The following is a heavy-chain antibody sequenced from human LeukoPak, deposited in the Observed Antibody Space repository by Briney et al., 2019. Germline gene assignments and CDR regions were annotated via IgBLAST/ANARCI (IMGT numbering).Heavy chain of an antibody. D-gene: IGHD5-24*01. V-gene: IGHV4-39*01. CDR1: GGAISSSSYY. CDR2: VYESGST. Sequence: SETLSLTCTVSGGAISSSSYYWGWIRQPPGKGLEWIGSVYESGSTHYNPSLKSRVTISADTSKNQFSLKLSSVTAADTAVYYCARHHISGWLQSAFDIWGQGTMVTVSA. J-gene: IGHJ3*02. CDR3: ARHHISGWLQSAFDI.